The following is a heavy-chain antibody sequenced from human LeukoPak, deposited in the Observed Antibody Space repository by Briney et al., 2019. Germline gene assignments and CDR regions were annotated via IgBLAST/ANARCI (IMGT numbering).Heavy chain of an antibody. CDR1: GGSISSCRYY. CDR3: ARPFHEGGYSGMDV. D-gene: IGHD3-16*01. J-gene: IGHJ6*02. V-gene: IGHV4-39*01. CDR2: IYSRGTP. Sequence: SETLSLTCTVSGGSISSCRYYWGWIRQPPGKGLEWIRTIYSRGTPSYNPSLKSRVTISVDTSKNQFPLKLSSVTAADTAVYYCARPFHEGGYSGMDVWGQGTTVTVSS.